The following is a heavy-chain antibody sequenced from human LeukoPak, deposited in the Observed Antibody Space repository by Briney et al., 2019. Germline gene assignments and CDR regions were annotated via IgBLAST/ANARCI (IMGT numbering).Heavy chain of an antibody. V-gene: IGHV3-30*04. CDR2: ISYDGCDK. CDR3: AGSDTTGYIPREWDYWYFDL. J-gene: IGHJ2*01. Sequence: GGSLRLSCSASGFTFCSYAMHWVRQAPPKGGAWVAGISYDGCDKYYADSVKGRFTNSRDNSKNTLYLQMNSLRAEDTAVYYCAGSDTTGYIPREWDYWYFDLWGRGTLVTVSS. D-gene: IGHD1-1*01. CDR1: GFTFCSYA.